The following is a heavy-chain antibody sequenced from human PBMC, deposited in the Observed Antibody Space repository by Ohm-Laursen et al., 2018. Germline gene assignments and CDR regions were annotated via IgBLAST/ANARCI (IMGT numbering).Heavy chain of an antibody. V-gene: IGHV3-66*01. CDR2: IYSGGST. CDR1: GFTVSSNY. D-gene: IGHD6-19*01. Sequence: SLRPSCAASGFTVSSNYMSWVRQAPGKGLEWVSVIYSGGSTYYADSVKGRFTISRDNSKNTLYLQMNSLRAEDTAVYYCASVALRLASYYGMDVWGQGTTVTVSS. CDR3: ASVALRLASYYGMDV. J-gene: IGHJ6*02.